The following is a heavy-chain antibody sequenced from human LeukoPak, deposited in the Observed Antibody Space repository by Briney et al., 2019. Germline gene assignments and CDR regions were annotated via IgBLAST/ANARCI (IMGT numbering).Heavy chain of an antibody. CDR1: GYSFTSYW. D-gene: IGHD3-10*01. Sequence: GESLKISCKGSGYSFTSYWIGWVRQVPGKGLECMGIIYPGDSDTRYSPCFQGQVTISADKSISTAYLQWSSLKASDTAMYYCASGTYYYGSGSYSDYWGQGTLVTVSS. J-gene: IGHJ4*02. CDR3: ASGTYYYGSGSYSDY. V-gene: IGHV5-51*01. CDR2: IYPGDSDT.